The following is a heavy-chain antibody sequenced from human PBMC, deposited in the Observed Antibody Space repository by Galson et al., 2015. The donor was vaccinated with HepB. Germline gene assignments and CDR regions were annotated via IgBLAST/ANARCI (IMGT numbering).Heavy chain of an antibody. CDR2: INVGNGNT. CDR3: HY. V-gene: IGHV1-3*01. Sequence: SVKVSCKASGYPFINYAIHWVRQAPGHSLEWMGWINVGNGNTIYSKKFQGRVTISRDISASTAYLDLPSLSSEDTAVSQLHYWGQGTLLTVAS. CDR1: GYPFINYA. J-gene: IGHJ4*02.